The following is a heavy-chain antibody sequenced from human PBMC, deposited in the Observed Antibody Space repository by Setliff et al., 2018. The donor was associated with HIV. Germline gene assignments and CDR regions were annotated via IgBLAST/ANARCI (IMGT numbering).Heavy chain of an antibody. V-gene: IGHV4-31*03. J-gene: IGHJ4*01. CDR1: GGSISSGGYY. CDR2: FHYTGGT. Sequence: SSETLSLTCTVSGGSISSGGYYWSWIRQHPGRGLEWIGSFHYTGGTDYNPSLKSRGSLSLDTPKNQFSLRLNSLTAADTAVYYCARGRYYFEYWGHGTLVTVSS. CDR3: ARGRYYFEY.